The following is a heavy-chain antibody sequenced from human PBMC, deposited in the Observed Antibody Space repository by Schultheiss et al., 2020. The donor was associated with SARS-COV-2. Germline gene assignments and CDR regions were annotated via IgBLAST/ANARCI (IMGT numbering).Heavy chain of an antibody. CDR3: ARVAEIVTLEPRYYYYLDV. V-gene: IGHV4-4*07. Sequence: SETLSLTCTVSGGSISSYYWSWIRQPAGKGLEWIGRIYTSGSTNYNPSLKSRVTISVDTSKNQFSLKLISVTAADTAVYYCARVAEIVTLEPRYYYYLDVWGKGTTVTVSS. D-gene: IGHD1-14*01. J-gene: IGHJ6*03. CDR1: GGSISSYY. CDR2: IYTSGST.